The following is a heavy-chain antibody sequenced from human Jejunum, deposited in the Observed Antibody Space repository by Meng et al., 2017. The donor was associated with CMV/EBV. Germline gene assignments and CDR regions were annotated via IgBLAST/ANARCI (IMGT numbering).Heavy chain of an antibody. CDR1: GFTFNTYP. CDR2: IGYDGVFK. V-gene: IGHV3-30*04. CDR3: ARDPRIGSPDYFDH. Sequence: SGFTFNTYPMHWIRQAPGKGLEWVAVIGYDGVFKFHADPVKGRFTISRDDSKNTLYLQMDSLRVEDTAVYYCARDPRIGSPDYFDHWGQGVLVTVSS. J-gene: IGHJ4*02. D-gene: IGHD1-26*01.